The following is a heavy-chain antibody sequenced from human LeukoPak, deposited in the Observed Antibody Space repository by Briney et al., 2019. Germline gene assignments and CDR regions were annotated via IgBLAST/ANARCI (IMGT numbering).Heavy chain of an antibody. J-gene: IGHJ6*03. Sequence: GASVKVPCKASGYTFTTYTIHWVRQAPGQRLEWMGWINAGNGNTKYSQEFQDRVTITRDTSASTAYMELSSLRSEDMAVYYCARARYETRIWPKSRYDYYHYMDVWGKGTTVTVSS. D-gene: IGHD3-3*01. CDR2: INAGNGNT. CDR1: GYTFTTYT. V-gene: IGHV1-3*03. CDR3: ARARYETRIWPKSRYDYYHYMDV.